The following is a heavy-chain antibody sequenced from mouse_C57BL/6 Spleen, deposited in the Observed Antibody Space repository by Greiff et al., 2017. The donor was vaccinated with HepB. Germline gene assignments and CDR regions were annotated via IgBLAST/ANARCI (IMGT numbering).Heavy chain of an antibody. D-gene: IGHD1-1*01. CDR3: ARDYGSSHWFAY. Sequence: VMLVESGPELVKPGASVKISCKASGYAFSSSWMNWVKQRPGKGLEWIGRIYPGDGDTNYNGKFKGKATLTADKSSSTAYMQLSSLTSEDSAVYFCARDYGSSHWFAYWGQGTLVTVSA. CDR1: GYAFSSSW. V-gene: IGHV1-82*01. CDR2: IYPGDGDT. J-gene: IGHJ3*01.